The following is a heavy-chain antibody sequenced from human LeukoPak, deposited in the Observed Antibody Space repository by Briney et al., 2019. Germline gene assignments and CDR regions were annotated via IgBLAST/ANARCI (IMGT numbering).Heavy chain of an antibody. D-gene: IGHD6-6*01. CDR1: GYTLTELS. CDR2: FDPEDGET. CDR3: ARIELRSIAARDIDY. Sequence: ASVTVSCKVSGYTLTELSMHWVRQAPGKGLEWMGGFDPEDGETIYAQKFQGRVTMTEDTSTDTAYMELSSLRSEDTAVYYCARIELRSIAARDIDYWGQGTLVTVSS. V-gene: IGHV1-24*01. J-gene: IGHJ4*02.